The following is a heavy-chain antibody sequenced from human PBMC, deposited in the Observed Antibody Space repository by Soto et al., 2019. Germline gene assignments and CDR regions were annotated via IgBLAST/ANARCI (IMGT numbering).Heavy chain of an antibody. V-gene: IGHV3-30-3*01. D-gene: IGHD1-26*01. CDR2: ISYDGNNE. CDR3: ARDGYSGRSEGFDI. Sequence: QVQLVESGGGVVQPGRSLRLSCAASGFTFSAYTMHWVRQPPGKGLEWVAVISYDGNNERYTDPVKGRFTVSRDNSKSTLYLPMNSLKSEDTAVYYCARDGYSGRSEGFDIWCQGTMVTVSS. CDR1: GFTFSAYT. J-gene: IGHJ3*02.